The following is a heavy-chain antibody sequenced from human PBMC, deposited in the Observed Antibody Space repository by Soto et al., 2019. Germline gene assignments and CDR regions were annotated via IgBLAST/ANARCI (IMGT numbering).Heavy chain of an antibody. Sequence: QVQLVQSGPEVESPGASVKVSCKASGYTFSNFGINWVRQAPGQGLEWMGWITPYNGNANYAQKHPDRLTITTDTSTNTAYLELRSLRSDDTAVYFCARARMYSGAYHDYWGQGTLVTVSS. CDR2: ITPYNGNA. D-gene: IGHD1-26*01. J-gene: IGHJ4*02. CDR3: ARARMYSGAYHDY. V-gene: IGHV1-18*04. CDR1: GYTFSNFG.